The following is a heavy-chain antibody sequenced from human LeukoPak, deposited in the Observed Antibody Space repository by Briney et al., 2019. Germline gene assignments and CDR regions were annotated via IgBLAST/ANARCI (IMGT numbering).Heavy chain of an antibody. Sequence: WASVKVSCKASGGTFSSYAISWVRQAPGQGLEWMGGIIPIFGTANYAQKFQGRVTITADKSTSTAYMELSSLRSEDTAVYYCARAYCSGGSCYSAADAFDIWGQGTMVTVSS. D-gene: IGHD2-15*01. CDR3: ARAYCSGGSCYSAADAFDI. V-gene: IGHV1-69*06. CDR2: IIPIFGTA. J-gene: IGHJ3*02. CDR1: GGTFSSYA.